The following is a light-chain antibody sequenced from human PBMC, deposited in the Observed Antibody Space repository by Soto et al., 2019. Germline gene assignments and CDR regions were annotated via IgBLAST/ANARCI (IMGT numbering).Light chain of an antibody. Sequence: QPVLTQPPSASGSPGQSVTISCTGTKSDIGVYDFVSWYQHHPGKAPRLIIYEVSSRPSGVSNRFSGSKSGNTASLTISGLQAEDEAYYYCSSYTTSTSFILFGGGTKLTVL. J-gene: IGLJ2*01. CDR2: EVS. V-gene: IGLV2-14*01. CDR1: KSDIGVYDF. CDR3: SSYTTSTSFIL.